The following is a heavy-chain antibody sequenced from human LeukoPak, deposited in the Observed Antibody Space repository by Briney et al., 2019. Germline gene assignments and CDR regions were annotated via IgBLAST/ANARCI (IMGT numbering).Heavy chain of an antibody. V-gene: IGHV1-18*01. CDR1: GYTFTSYG. D-gene: IGHD6-13*01. CDR2: ISAYNGNT. J-gene: IGHJ4*02. CDR3: ARGSSSCDS. Sequence: GPSVTVSCMVSGYTFTSYGISWVRQPPGQGREWMGWISAYNGNTIYAKKLQGRLTITTDTSTSPAYIWARSLISDGPCVYYRARGSSSCDSWGQGTPVTVSS.